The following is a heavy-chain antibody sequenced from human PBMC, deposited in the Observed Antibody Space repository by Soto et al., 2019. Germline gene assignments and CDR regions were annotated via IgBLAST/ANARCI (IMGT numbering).Heavy chain of an antibody. J-gene: IGHJ5*02. CDR3: ARTQGSTIFGVVTANWFDP. V-gene: IGHV1-18*01. CDR1: GYTFTSYG. Sequence: ASVKVSCKASGYTFTSYGISWVRQAPGQGLEWMGWISAYNGNTNYAQKIQGRVTMTTDTSTSTAYMELRSLRSDDTAVYYCARTQGSTIFGVVTANWFDPWGQGTLVTVSS. D-gene: IGHD3-3*01. CDR2: ISAYNGNT.